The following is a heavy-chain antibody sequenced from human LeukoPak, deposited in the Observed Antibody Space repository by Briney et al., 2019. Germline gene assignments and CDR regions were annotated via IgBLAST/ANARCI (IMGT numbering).Heavy chain of an antibody. V-gene: IGHV3-23*01. D-gene: IGHD1-26*01. CDR3: AKDGGSSPYYFDY. CDR1: GFTFSSYA. J-gene: IGHJ4*02. Sequence: GGSLRLSCAASGFTFSSYAMSWVRQAPGKGLEWVSAISGSGGSTYYADSVKGRFTISIDNSKNTLYLQMNSLRAEDTAVYYCAKDGGSSPYYFDYWGQGTLVTVSS. CDR2: ISGSGGST.